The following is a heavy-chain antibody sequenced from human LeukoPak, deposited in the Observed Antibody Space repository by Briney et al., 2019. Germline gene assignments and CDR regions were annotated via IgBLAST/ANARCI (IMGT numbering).Heavy chain of an antibody. CDR2: IYYSGST. D-gene: IGHD1-26*01. J-gene: IGHJ3*02. CDR1: GGSISSGDYY. Sequence: PSETLSLTCTVSGGSISSGDYYWSWIRQPPGKGLEWIGYIYYSGSTNYNPSLKSRVTISVDTSKNQFSLKLSSVTAADTAVYYCARLGMGATRAFDIWGQGTMVTVSS. CDR3: ARLGMGATRAFDI. V-gene: IGHV4-61*08.